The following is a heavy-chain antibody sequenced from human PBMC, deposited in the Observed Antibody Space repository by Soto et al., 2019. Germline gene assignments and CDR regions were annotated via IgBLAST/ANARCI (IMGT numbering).Heavy chain of an antibody. CDR2: IYNSGSS. CDR3: ARTGGRYSSGYSFFVMHV. Sequence: PSETLSLTCTVSGGSISSYYWSWIRQAPGEGLEWIGYIYNSGSSNYNPSLKSRVNITLDTPKNQFSLKLSSVTAADTAVYYCARTGGRYSSGYSFFVMHVWGQGTTVTVSS. D-gene: IGHD5-18*01. J-gene: IGHJ6*02. CDR1: GGSISSYY. V-gene: IGHV4-59*01.